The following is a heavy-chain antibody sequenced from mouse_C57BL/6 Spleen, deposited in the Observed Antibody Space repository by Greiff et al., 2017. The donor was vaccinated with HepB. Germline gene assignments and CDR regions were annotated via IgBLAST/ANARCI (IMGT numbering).Heavy chain of an antibody. CDR1: GYTFTSYW. V-gene: IGHV1-69*01. J-gene: IGHJ1*03. CDR2: IDPSDSYT. CDR3: ARFQLRYWYFDV. D-gene: IGHD1-1*01. Sequence: QVQLQQPGAELVMPGASVKLSCKASGYTFTSYWMHWVKQRPGQGLEWIGEIDPSDSYTNYNQKFKGKSTLTVDKSSSTAYMQLSSLTSEDSAVDYCARFQLRYWYFDVWGTGTTVTVSS.